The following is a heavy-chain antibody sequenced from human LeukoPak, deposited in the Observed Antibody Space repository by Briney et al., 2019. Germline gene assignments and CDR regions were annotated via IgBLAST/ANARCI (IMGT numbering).Heavy chain of an antibody. CDR3: ARALSGYGDYYFDY. J-gene: IGHJ4*02. CDR2: IYYSRST. V-gene: IGHV4-59*01. D-gene: IGHD4-17*01. CDR1: GGSISSYY. Sequence: SETLSLTCTVSGGSISSYYWSWIRQPPGKGLEWIGYIYYSRSTNYNPSLKSRVTISVDTSKNQFSLKLSSVTAADTAVYYCARALSGYGDYYFDYWGQGTLVTVSS.